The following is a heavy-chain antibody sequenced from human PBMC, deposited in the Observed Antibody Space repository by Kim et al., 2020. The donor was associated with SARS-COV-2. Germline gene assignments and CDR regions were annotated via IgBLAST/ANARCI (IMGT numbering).Heavy chain of an antibody. V-gene: IGHV4-31*03. CDR1: GGSISSGGYY. Sequence: SETLSLTCTVSGGSISSGGYYWSWIRQHPGKGLEWIGYIYYSGSTYYNPSLKSRVTISVDTSKNQFSLKLSSVTAADTAVYYCPRELGVEGSVVVPGMDVWGQGTTVTVTS. CDR2: IYYSGST. D-gene: IGHD2-15*01. J-gene: IGHJ6*02. CDR3: PRELGVEGSVVVPGMDV.